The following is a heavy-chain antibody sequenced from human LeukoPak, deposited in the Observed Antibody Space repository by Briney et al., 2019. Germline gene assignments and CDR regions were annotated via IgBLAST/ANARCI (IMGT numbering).Heavy chain of an antibody. CDR2: IIPIFGTA. D-gene: IGHD3-9*01. J-gene: IGHJ4*02. CDR3: ARDIDDILTGYGGFDY. CDR1: GGTFSSYA. V-gene: IGHV1-69*05. Sequence: SVKVSCKASGGTFSSYASSWVRQAPGQGLEWMGGIIPIFGTAYYAQKFQGRVTITTVESTSTAYMELSSLRSEDTAVYYCARDIDDILTGYGGFDYWGQGTLVTVSS.